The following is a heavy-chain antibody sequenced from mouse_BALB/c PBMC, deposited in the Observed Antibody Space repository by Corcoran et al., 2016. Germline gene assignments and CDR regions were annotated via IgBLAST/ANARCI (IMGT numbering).Heavy chain of an antibody. D-gene: IGHD6-1*01. Sequence: QIQLVQSGPELKKPGETVKISCKASGYTFTHYGMNWVKQAPGKGLKRMGWINTYTGEPTYADDFKGRFAFSLETSASTAYLQINNLKNEDTATYFCAREPYAMDYWGQGTSVTVSS. CDR3: AREPYAMDY. CDR1: GYTFTHYG. CDR2: INTYTGEP. J-gene: IGHJ4*01. V-gene: IGHV9-3-1*01.